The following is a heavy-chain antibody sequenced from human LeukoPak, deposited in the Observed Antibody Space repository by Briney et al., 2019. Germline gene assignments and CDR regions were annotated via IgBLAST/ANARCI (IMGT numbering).Heavy chain of an antibody. Sequence: SGGSLRLSCAASGFTFSTYGMTWVRQAPGKGLEWVSSISDGGGVTYYADSVKGRFTISRDNSKNTMYLQMNSLRADDTAVYYCAKDLLPSSTSCLPDYWGQGTLVTVSP. V-gene: IGHV3-23*01. CDR1: GFTFSTYG. CDR3: AKDLLPSSTSCLPDY. J-gene: IGHJ4*02. D-gene: IGHD2-2*01. CDR2: ISDGGGVT.